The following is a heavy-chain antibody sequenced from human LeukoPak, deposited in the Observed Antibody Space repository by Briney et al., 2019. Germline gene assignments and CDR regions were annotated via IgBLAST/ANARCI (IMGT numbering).Heavy chain of an antibody. CDR2: IYYSGTT. CDR1: GGSISTYY. V-gene: IGHV4-59*01. J-gene: IGHJ3*02. D-gene: IGHD1-26*01. CDR3: AKDSGGGAFDI. Sequence: PSETLSLTCTVSGGSISTYYWIWIRQPPGKGLEWIGYIYYSGTTNYNPSLTSRVTISVDTFKNQFSLRLSSVTAADTAVYYCAKDSGGGAFDIWGQGTMVTVSS.